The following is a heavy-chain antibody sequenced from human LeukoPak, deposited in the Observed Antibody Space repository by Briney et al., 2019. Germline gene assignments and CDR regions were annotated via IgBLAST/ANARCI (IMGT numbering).Heavy chain of an antibody. CDR1: GFTFSNYA. Sequence: GGSLRLSCAASGFTFSNYAMNWVRQSPGKGLEWVSGVSGSDSYTYFADSVKGRFTISRDNSRNTPYLQMNSLRAEDTAVYYCARGTSFNYGTHYGMDVWGQGTTVTVSS. V-gene: IGHV3-23*01. J-gene: IGHJ6*02. CDR3: ARGTSFNYGTHYGMDV. CDR2: VSGSDSYT. D-gene: IGHD3-10*01.